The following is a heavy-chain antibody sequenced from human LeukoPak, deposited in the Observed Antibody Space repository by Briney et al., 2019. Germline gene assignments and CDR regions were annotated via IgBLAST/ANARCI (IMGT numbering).Heavy chain of an antibody. CDR2: ISTISTIT. J-gene: IGHJ1*01. D-gene: IGHD3-22*01. Sequence: GGSLRLSCAASGFSFSDYYMSWIRQAPGKGLEWISYISTISTITYNADSVKGRFTFSRDNAKNSLYLQMDSLRAEDTAVYYCARGSDGRGYPVFQYWGQGALVTVSS. CDR1: GFSFSDYY. CDR3: ARGSDGRGYPVFQY. V-gene: IGHV3-11*01.